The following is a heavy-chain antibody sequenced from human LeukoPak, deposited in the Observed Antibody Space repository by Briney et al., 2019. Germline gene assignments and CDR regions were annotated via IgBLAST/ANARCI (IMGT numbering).Heavy chain of an antibody. V-gene: IGHV5-51*01. J-gene: IGHJ4*02. CDR2: VFPVDSDT. Sequence: GESLKISCKVSGYSLTNYWIAWVRQMPGKGLEWMGIVFPVDSDTRYSPSFQGQVTISADKSINTAYLQWGSLKASDTAIYYCARYDGGATADFWGQGTLVTVSS. CDR3: ARYDGGATADF. CDR1: GYSLTNYW. D-gene: IGHD1-26*01.